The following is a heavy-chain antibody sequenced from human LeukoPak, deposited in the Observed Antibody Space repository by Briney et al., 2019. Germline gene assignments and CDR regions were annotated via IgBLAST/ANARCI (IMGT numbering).Heavy chain of an antibody. Sequence: GGSLRLSCAASGFTVSNNYLSWVRQAPGKGLEWVSFVYDGGTTVYADSVKGRFTISRDNSNNTVYLQMNSLRAEDTAVYYCAKGGEMILYYYMDVWGEGTTVTVSS. V-gene: IGHV3-53*01. CDR1: GFTVSNNY. J-gene: IGHJ6*03. CDR2: VYDGGTT. CDR3: AKGGEMILYYYMDV. D-gene: IGHD3-22*01.